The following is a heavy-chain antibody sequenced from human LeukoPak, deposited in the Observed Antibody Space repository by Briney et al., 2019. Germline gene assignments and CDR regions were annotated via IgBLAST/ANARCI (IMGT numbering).Heavy chain of an antibody. Sequence: GESLKISCKGSGYSFTNYWIGWVRQMPGKGLEWMGIIYPGDSTTTYSPSFQGQITISVDKSISTAYLQWSSLKASDTAMYYCARLGSRHGYNWGDLWGQGTLVSVSS. D-gene: IGHD5-24*01. J-gene: IGHJ5*02. CDR2: IYPGDSTT. CDR1: GYSFTNYW. CDR3: ARLGSRHGYNWGDL. V-gene: IGHV5-51*01.